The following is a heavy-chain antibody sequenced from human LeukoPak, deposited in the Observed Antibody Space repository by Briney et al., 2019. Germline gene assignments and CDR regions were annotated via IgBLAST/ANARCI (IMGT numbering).Heavy chain of an antibody. CDR1: GFTFSVAY. CDR3: ARATRRGNGAHFDY. D-gene: IGHD1-1*01. J-gene: IGHJ4*02. Sequence: PGGSLRLSCAGSGFTFSVAYMSWLRQAPGKGLEWVSYISGSGTSTVYADSVKGRFTISRDNAKNSLYLQMNSLRAEDTAVYYCARATRRGNGAHFDYWGQGTLVTVSS. V-gene: IGHV3-11*01. CDR2: ISGSGTST.